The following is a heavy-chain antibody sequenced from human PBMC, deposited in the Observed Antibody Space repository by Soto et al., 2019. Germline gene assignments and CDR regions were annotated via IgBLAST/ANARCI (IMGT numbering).Heavy chain of an antibody. Sequence: EVQLLESGGGLVQPGGSLRLSCAASGFTFSSYAMSWVCQAPGKGLEWVSVTSGSAGSTYDADSVRGRFTISRDNSKDTVYLQMNSLRAKETAVYYCAKATGSGGGEVVHIRGKGRMVAVS. CDR2: TSGSAGST. CDR1: GFTFSSYA. CDR3: AKATGSGGGEVVHI. D-gene: IGHD2-15*01. V-gene: IGHV3-23*01. J-gene: IGHJ3*02.